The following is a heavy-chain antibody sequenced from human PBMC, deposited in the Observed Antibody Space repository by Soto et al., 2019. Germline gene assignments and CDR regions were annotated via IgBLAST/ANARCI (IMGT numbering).Heavy chain of an antibody. CDR1: GYTFTSYG. CDR3: ARRFPVAIFGVVIPPFGMDV. Sequence: QVQLVQSGAEVKKPGASVKVSCKASGYTFTSYGISWVRQAPGQGLEWMGWISAYNGNTNYAQKLQGRVTMTTDTSTSTAYMELRSLRSDDTAVYYCARRFPVAIFGVVIPPFGMDVWGQGTTVTFSS. CDR2: ISAYNGNT. J-gene: IGHJ6*02. D-gene: IGHD3-3*01. V-gene: IGHV1-18*01.